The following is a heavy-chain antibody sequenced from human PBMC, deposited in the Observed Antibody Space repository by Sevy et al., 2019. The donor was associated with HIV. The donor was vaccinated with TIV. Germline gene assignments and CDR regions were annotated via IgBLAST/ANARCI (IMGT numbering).Heavy chain of an antibody. Sequence: GGSLRLSCAASGFIFSNYAMHWVRQAPGKGLEWVAVISYDGINKYYADSVKGRFTISRDNSKNTLYVQMNSLRAEDTAVYYCARDSNNGYYYYYAMDVWGQGTTVTVSS. CDR1: GFIFSNYA. V-gene: IGHV3-30-3*01. CDR3: ARDSNNGYYYYYAMDV. J-gene: IGHJ6*02. D-gene: IGHD2-8*01. CDR2: ISYDGINK.